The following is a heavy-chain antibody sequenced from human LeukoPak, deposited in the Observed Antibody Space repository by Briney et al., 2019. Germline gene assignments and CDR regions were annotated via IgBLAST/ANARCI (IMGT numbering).Heavy chain of an antibody. D-gene: IGHD6-19*01. CDR3: ARVPYSTGTYDY. J-gene: IGHJ4*02. CDR1: SDSISSINW. Sequence: SETLSLTCAVSSDSISSINWWSWVRQPPGKGLEWIGEIHHSGSTNYNPSLRSRVTISVDKSKNQFSLILSSVTAADTAVYYCARVPYSTGTYDYWGQGTLVTVSS. V-gene: IGHV4-4*02. CDR2: IHHSGST.